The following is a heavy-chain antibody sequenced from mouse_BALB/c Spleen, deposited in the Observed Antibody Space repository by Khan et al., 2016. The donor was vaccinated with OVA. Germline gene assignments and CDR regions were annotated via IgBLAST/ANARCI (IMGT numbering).Heavy chain of an antibody. CDR1: GYTFNTYT. D-gene: IGHD2-14*01. Sequence: QVRLQQSGAELARPGASVKMSCKASGYTFNTYTMHWVKQRPGQGLEWIGYINPTNGNTNYNQKFKDKSTLTADKSSSTAYMQLSSLTSDYSAVCCCASEGAAVRYGGRFSYWGQGTLVTVSS. CDR2: INPTNGNT. J-gene: IGHJ3*01. V-gene: IGHV1-4*01. CDR3: ASEGAAVRYGGRFSY.